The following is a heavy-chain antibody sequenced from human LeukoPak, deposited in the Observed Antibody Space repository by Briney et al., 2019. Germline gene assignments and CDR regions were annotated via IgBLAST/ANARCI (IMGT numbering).Heavy chain of an antibody. V-gene: IGHV1-18*01. CDR2: ISGHNGNT. CDR1: GYTFTTYG. Sequence: ASVKVACKTSGYTFTTYGLTWVRQAPGQGLEWMGWISGHNGNTNYAQKFQGRVTMTSETSTRTGFLEVKSLRSDDTAMYYCARRDDSGSYFLWSQGTLVTVSS. J-gene: IGHJ4*02. D-gene: IGHD3-10*01. CDR3: ARRDDSGSYFL.